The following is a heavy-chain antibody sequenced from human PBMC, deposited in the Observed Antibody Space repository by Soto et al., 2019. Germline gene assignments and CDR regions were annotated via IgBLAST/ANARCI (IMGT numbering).Heavy chain of an antibody. V-gene: IGHV1-3*01. Sequence: QVQLVQSGAEVKKPGASVKVSYKASGYTFTSYAMHWVRQAPGQRLEWMGWINAGNGNTKYSQKFQGRVTITRDTSASTAYMELSSLRSEDTAVYYCATADPYGSGSYVWGQGTLVTVSS. D-gene: IGHD3-10*01. CDR3: ATADPYGSGSYV. J-gene: IGHJ4*02. CDR1: GYTFTSYA. CDR2: INAGNGNT.